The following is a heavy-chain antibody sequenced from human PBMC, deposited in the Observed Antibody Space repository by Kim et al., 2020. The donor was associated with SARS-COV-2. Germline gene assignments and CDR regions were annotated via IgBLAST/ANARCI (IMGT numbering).Heavy chain of an antibody. J-gene: IGHJ6*02. D-gene: IGHD6-19*01. V-gene: IGHV3-48*03. Sequence: GRFTISRDNAKNSLYLQMNSLRAEDTAVYYCARDTTSAVAGNYYYYGMDVWGQGTTVTVSS. CDR3: ARDTTSAVAGNYYYYGMDV.